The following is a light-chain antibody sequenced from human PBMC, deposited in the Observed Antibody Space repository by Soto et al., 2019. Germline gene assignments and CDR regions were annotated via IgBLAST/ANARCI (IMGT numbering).Light chain of an antibody. V-gene: IGLV1-47*01. Sequence: QSVLPQPPSASGTPGQRVTISCSTTNSRSGSNYVYWYQQLPGAAPKLLIYRNDQRPSGVPDRFSASKSGTSASLAISGLGSEDGVDYFCAKWNNSLRFYVFGSGT. J-gene: IGLJ1*01. CDR3: AKWNNSLRFYV. CDR2: RND. CDR1: NSRSGSNY.